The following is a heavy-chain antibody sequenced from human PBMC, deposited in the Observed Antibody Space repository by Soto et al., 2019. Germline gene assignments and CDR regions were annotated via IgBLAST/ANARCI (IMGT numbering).Heavy chain of an antibody. CDR1: GGSISSYY. Sequence: SETLSLTCTISGGSISSYYWSWIRQTPWKGLEWIGFIYYNGYTNYNPSLKSRVTISVDTSRNHFSLRLSSVTAADSAVYFCTRVNGGVGAAFDSWGQGTRVTVSS. V-gene: IGHV4-59*01. J-gene: IGHJ4*02. D-gene: IGHD1-26*01. CDR3: TRVNGGVGAAFDS. CDR2: IYYNGYT.